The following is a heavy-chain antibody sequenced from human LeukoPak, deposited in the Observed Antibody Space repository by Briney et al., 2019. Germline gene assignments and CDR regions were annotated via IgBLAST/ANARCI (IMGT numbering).Heavy chain of an antibody. CDR1: GGSFSGYY. Sequence: SETLSLTCAVYGGSFSGYYWSWIRQPPGKGLEWIGEINHSGSTNYNPSLKSRVTISVDTSKNQFSLKLSSVTAADTAVYYCARGKGAFDIWGQGTMVTVSS. V-gene: IGHV4-34*01. CDR3: ARGKGAFDI. CDR2: INHSGST. J-gene: IGHJ3*02.